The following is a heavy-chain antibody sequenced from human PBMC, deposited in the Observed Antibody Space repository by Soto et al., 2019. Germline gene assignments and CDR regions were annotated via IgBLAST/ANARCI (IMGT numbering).Heavy chain of an antibody. CDR2: IYPGDSDT. J-gene: IGHJ3*02. CDR1: GYSFTSYW. Sequence: GESLKISCKGSGYSFTSYWIGWVRQMPGKGLEWMGIIYPGDSDTRYSPSFEGQVTISADKSISTAYLQWSSLKASDTAMYDCARGGREQLVLDAFDIWGQGTMVTVSS. V-gene: IGHV5-51*01. CDR3: ARGGREQLVLDAFDI. D-gene: IGHD6-13*01.